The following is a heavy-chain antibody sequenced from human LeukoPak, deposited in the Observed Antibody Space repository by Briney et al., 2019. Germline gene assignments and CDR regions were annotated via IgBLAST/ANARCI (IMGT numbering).Heavy chain of an antibody. CDR3: AKGSPPPYYYDSSGYYLYPIDY. V-gene: IGHV3-53*01. D-gene: IGHD3-22*01. Sequence: GGSLRLSCTVSGFTVSSNSMSWVRQAPGKGLEWVSFIYSGTIHYSDSVKGRFTISRDNSKNTLYLQMNSLRAEDTAVYYCAKGSPPPYYYDSSGYYLYPIDYWGQGTLVTVSS. CDR1: GFTVSSNS. J-gene: IGHJ4*02. CDR2: IYSGTI.